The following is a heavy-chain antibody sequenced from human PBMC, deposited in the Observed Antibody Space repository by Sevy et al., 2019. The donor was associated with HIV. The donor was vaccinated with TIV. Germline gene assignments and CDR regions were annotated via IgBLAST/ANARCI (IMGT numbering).Heavy chain of an antibody. V-gene: IGHV3-23*01. CDR2: LSLGCGEI. CDR1: GFTFSKYS. CDR3: AREGCTKPHDY. J-gene: IGHJ4*02. D-gene: IGHD2-8*01. Sequence: GGSLRLSSAASGFTFSKYSMSWVRQPPGKGLEWVSTLSLGCGEINYADSVKGRFTISRDNSKSSVYLQMNNLRPEDTAVYYCAREGCTKPHDYWVQGTLVTVSS.